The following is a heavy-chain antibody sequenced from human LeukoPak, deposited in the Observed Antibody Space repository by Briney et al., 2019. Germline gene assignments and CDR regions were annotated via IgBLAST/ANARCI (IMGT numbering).Heavy chain of an antibody. CDR2: IWYDGSNK. J-gene: IGHJ1*01. CDR1: GFTFSSYA. V-gene: IGHV3-33*08. D-gene: IGHD3-22*01. Sequence: GGSLRLSCAASGFTFSSYAMNWVRQAPGKGLEWVAVIWYDGSNKYYADSVKGRFTISRDNSKNTLYLQMNSLRAEDTAVYYCARGGHYYDSRSAEYFQHWGQGTLVTVSS. CDR3: ARGGHYYDSRSAEYFQH.